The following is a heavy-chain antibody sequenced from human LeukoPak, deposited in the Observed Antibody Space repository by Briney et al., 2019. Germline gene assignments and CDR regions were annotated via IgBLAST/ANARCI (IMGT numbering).Heavy chain of an antibody. V-gene: IGHV4-34*01. D-gene: IGHD6-13*01. CDR3: TRGLIAAAGTSYLFDP. CDR2: INHSGST. Sequence: SETLSLTCAVYGGSFSGYYWSWIRQPPGKGLEWIGEINHSGSTNYNPSLKSRVTISVDTSKNQFSLKLSSVTAADTAVYYCTRGLIAAAGTSYLFDPWGQGTLVTVSS. CDR1: GGSFSGYY. J-gene: IGHJ5*02.